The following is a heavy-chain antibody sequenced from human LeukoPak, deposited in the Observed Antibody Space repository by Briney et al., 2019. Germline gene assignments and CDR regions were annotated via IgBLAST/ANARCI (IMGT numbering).Heavy chain of an antibody. D-gene: IGHD1-26*01. CDR3: VKSGGYGLIDY. Sequence: PGGSLRLSCAASGFTFDDYGMNWVRQPPGKGLEWIGEINHSGSTNYNPSLKSRVTISVDTSKNQFSLRLNSVTAADTAMYFCVKSGGYGLIDYWGQGTLVTVSS. J-gene: IGHJ4*02. V-gene: IGHV4-34*08. CDR1: GFTFDDYG. CDR2: INHSGST.